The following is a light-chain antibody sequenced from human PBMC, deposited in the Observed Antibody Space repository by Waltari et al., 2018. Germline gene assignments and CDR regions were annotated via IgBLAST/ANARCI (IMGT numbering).Light chain of an antibody. V-gene: IGLV1-40*01. CDR2: GNS. Sequence: QSVLTQPPSVSGAPGQRVTISCTGSSSNIGAGFHVHWYQQVPGTAPKLFISGNSGRPSGVPDRVSASKSGTSASLAITGLQAEDEADYYCQSYDSSLSGWVFGGGTKLTVL. CDR1: SSNIGAGFH. CDR3: QSYDSSLSGWV. J-gene: IGLJ3*02.